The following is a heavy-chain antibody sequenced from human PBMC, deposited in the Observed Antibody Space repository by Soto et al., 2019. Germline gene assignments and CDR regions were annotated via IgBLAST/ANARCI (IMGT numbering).Heavy chain of an antibody. D-gene: IGHD2-21*02. CDR2: ISYGGSNK. Sequence: QVQLVESGGGVVQPGRSLRLSCAASGFTFSNYGMHWVRQAPGKGLEWVAVISYGGSNKYYADSVKSRFTISRDNSKNTLYLQMDSLRAEDTAVYYCAKDREAYCGGDCYSHYYYGMDVWGQGTTVTVSS. CDR1: GFTFSNYG. V-gene: IGHV3-30*18. CDR3: AKDREAYCGGDCYSHYYYGMDV. J-gene: IGHJ6*02.